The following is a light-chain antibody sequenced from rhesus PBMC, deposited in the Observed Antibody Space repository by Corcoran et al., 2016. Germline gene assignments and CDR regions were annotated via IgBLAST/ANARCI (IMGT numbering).Light chain of an antibody. CDR1: QGISSW. J-gene: IGKJ1*01. CDR3: QQYINRPRT. V-gene: IGKV1-22*01. Sequence: DIQMTQSPSSLSASVGDTVTITCRASQGISSWLAWYQQKPGKDPKLLISKASSLQSGVPSRFSGSGSGTDFTLTISRLQSEEFATYYCQQYINRPRTFGQGTKVEIK. CDR2: KAS.